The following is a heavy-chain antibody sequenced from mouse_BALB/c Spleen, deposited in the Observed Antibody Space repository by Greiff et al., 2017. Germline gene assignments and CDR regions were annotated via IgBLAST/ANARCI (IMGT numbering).Heavy chain of an antibody. CDR1: GYTFTDYY. CDR3: ARNGPRSSYPSYAMDY. D-gene: IGHD1-1*01. Sequence: QVQLQQSGPELVKPGASVKISCKASGYTFTDYYINWVKQKPGQGLEWIGWIYPGSGNTKYNEKFKGKATLTVDTSSSTAYMQLSSLTSEDTAVYFCARNGPRSSYPSYAMDYWGQGTSVTVSS. CDR2: IYPGSGNT. V-gene: IGHV1-84*02. J-gene: IGHJ4*01.